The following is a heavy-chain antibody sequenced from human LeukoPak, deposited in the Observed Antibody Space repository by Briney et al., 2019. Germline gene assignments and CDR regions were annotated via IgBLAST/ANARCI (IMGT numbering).Heavy chain of an antibody. CDR1: GGTFSSYA. Sequence: GSSVTVSCKASGGTFSSYAISWVRQAPGQGLEWMGGIIPIFGTANYAQKFQGRVTITADESTSTAYMELSSLRSEDTAVYYCARSTTVTDDFDYWGQGTLVTVSS. CDR2: IIPIFGTA. CDR3: ARSTTVTDDFDY. V-gene: IGHV1-69*01. D-gene: IGHD4-17*01. J-gene: IGHJ4*02.